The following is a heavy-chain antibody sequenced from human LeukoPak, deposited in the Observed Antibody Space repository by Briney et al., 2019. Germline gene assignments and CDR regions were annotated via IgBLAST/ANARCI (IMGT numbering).Heavy chain of an antibody. Sequence: SETLSPTCSVSGDSISGSYWSWIRQPPGKGLEWIGFIYYTGSTNYNPSLKSRVTISVDTSKNQFSLKLSSVTAADTAVYYCAQGSSNWANFDYWGQGTLVTVSS. V-gene: IGHV4-59*01. CDR2: IYYTGST. J-gene: IGHJ4*02. D-gene: IGHD4-11*01. CDR3: AQGSSNWANFDY. CDR1: GDSISGSY.